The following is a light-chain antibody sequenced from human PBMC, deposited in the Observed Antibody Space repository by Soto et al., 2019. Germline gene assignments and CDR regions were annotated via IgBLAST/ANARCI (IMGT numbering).Light chain of an antibody. Sequence: EIVMTQSPATLSLSPGERATLSCRASESVSNNLAWYQQKAGQAPRLLIYGASTRATGIPARFSGSGSGTEFTLTISSLQSEDFAVYYCQQYNNWPTWTFGQGTKVDIK. J-gene: IGKJ1*01. CDR1: ESVSNN. V-gene: IGKV3-15*01. CDR2: GAS. CDR3: QQYNNWPTWT.